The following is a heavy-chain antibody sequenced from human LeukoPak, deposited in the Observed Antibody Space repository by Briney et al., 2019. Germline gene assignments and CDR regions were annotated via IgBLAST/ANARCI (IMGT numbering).Heavy chain of an antibody. J-gene: IGHJ4*02. CDR1: GGTFSSYA. D-gene: IGHD3-22*01. Sequence: SVKVSCKASGGTFSSYAISWVRQAPGQGLEWMGGIIPIFGTANYAQKFQGRVTITADKSTSTAYMELSSLRSEDTAVYYCARYYYDSSGYYRGRFDYWGQGTLVTVSS. V-gene: IGHV1-69*06. CDR3: ARYYYDSSGYYRGRFDY. CDR2: IIPIFGTA.